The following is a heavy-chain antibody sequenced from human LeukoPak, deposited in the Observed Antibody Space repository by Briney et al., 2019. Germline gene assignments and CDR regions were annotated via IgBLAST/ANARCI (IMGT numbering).Heavy chain of an antibody. CDR1: GFTFSNYA. V-gene: IGHV3-23*01. J-gene: IGHJ4*02. D-gene: IGHD3-22*01. CDR2: ISGSGGRT. Sequence: PGGSLRLSCAASGFTFSNYAMSWVRQAPGKGPEWVSGISGSGGRTYYADSVKGRFTISRDNSKNTLYLQMNSLRAEDTALYYCAKGSSSFYYDSSGYYHLTFDSWGQETLVTVSS. CDR3: AKGSSSFYYDSSGYYHLTFDS.